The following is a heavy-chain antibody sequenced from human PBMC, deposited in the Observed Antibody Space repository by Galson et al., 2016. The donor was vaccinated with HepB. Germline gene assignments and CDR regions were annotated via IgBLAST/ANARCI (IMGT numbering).Heavy chain of an antibody. CDR3: AKRSRDGYNSPLEY. J-gene: IGHJ4*02. CDR2: IFGGGVGT. V-gene: IGHV3-23*01. Sequence: SLRLSCAASGFTFSSFAMSWVRQAPGKGLEWVSLIFGGGVGTFYADAVKGRFTISRDNFKNTLYLQMDSLGADDTAVYYCAKRSRDGYNSPLEYWGQGTLVTVSS. CDR1: GFTFSSFA. D-gene: IGHD5-24*01.